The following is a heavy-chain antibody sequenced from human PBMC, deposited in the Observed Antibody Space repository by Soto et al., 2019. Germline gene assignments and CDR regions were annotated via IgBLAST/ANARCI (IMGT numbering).Heavy chain of an antibody. CDR3: ARERGPSSWYQSRWFDP. V-gene: IGHV4-31*03. CDR1: GGSISSGGYY. Sequence: SSETLSLTCTVSGGSISSGGYYWSWIRQHPGKGLEWIGYIYYSGSTYYNPSLKSRVTISVDTSKNQFSLKLSSVTAADTAVYYCARERGPSSWYQSRWFDPWGQGTLVTVSS. J-gene: IGHJ5*02. D-gene: IGHD6-13*01. CDR2: IYYSGST.